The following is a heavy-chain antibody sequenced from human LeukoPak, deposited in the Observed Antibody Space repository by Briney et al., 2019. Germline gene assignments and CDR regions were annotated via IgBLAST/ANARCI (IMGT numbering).Heavy chain of an antibody. J-gene: IGHJ6*02. CDR2: INSDGRST. V-gene: IGHV3-74*01. Sequence: PGGSLRLSCAASGFTFSSYWMHWVRHAPGKGLVWVSRINSDGRSTSYADSVKGRFTISRDNAKNTLYLQMNSLRAEDTAVYYCARVERYSGYDRRTKIYYYYGMDVWGQGTTVTVSS. CDR3: ARVERYSGYDRRTKIYYYYGMDV. CDR1: GFTFSSYW. D-gene: IGHD5-12*01.